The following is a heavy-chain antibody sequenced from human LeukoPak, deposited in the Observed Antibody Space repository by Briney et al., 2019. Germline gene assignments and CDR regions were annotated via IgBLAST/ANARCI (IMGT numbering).Heavy chain of an antibody. V-gene: IGHV1-69*13. CDR3: ARSPTTVTTLDY. Sequence: SVKVSCKASGGTFLSYAINWVRQAPGQGLEGMGGIIPIFGKATYAQNFQGRLTITADESTSTAYMELSSLRSEDTAMFSCARSPTTVTTLDYWGQGTLVTVSS. CDR2: IIPIFGKA. CDR1: GGTFLSYA. D-gene: IGHD4-11*01. J-gene: IGHJ4*02.